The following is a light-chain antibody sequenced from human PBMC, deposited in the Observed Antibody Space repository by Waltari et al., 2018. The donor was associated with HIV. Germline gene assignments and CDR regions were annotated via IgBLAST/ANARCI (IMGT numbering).Light chain of an antibody. Sequence: EIVLTQSPGTLSLSPGERDTLSCRASQSVSSTYLAWYQQKPGQAPNLLIYGASSRATGIPDRFSGSGSGTDFTLTITRLEPEDFAVYFCQQFGGSSFTFGGGTKVEI. CDR3: QQFGGSSFT. CDR2: GAS. J-gene: IGKJ4*01. V-gene: IGKV3-20*01. CDR1: QSVSSTY.